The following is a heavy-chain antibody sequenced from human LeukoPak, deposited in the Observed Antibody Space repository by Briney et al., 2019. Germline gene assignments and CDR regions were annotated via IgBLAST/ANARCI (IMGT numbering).Heavy chain of an antibody. CDR3: ARGHSSYWYNCFDP. J-gene: IGHJ5*02. CDR1: GYTFISYG. D-gene: IGHD3-22*01. V-gene: IGHV1-18*01. Sequence: ASAKDSCKASGYTFISYGMSWLRQAPGQGLEWMGWISPNNCNTNYAEKFQGRVTMTTDTSTSTVFMELRSLTSDDTAVYYCARGHSSYWYNCFDPWGQGTLVPVSS. CDR2: ISPNNCNT.